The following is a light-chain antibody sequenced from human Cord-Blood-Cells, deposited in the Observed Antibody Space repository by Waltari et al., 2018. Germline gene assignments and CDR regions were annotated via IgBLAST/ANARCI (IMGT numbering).Light chain of an antibody. CDR2: GAS. Sequence: EIVLTQSPGTLSLSPGERATLSCRASQSVSSSYLAWYQQKPGQAPRLLIYGASSRATGIPDRCRGSGSGTDFTLTISRLEPEDFAVYYCQQYGSSPQTFGQGTKVEIK. V-gene: IGKV3-20*01. J-gene: IGKJ1*01. CDR1: QSVSSSY. CDR3: QQYGSSPQT.